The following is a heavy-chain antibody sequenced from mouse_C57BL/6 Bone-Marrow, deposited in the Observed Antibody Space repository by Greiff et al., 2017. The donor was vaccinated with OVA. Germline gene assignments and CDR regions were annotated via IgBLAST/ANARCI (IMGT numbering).Heavy chain of an antibody. CDR1: GFTFSDYY. J-gene: IGHJ3*01. V-gene: IGHV5-16*01. Sequence: EVKLVESEGGLVQPGSSMKLSCTASGFTFSDYYMAWVRQVPEKGLEWVANINYDGSSTYYLDSLTSRFIISRDNAKRMLDLQMSRLKTEDTATYYCARGYHRFAYWGQGTLVTVSA. CDR2: INYDGSST. D-gene: IGHD2-12*01. CDR3: ARGYHRFAY.